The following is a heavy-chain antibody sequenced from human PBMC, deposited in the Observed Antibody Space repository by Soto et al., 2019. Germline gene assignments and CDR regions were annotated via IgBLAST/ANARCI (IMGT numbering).Heavy chain of an antibody. CDR1: GFTFSSYS. CDR2: ISSSSSYI. Sequence: GGSLRLSCAASGFTFSSYSMNWVRQAPGKGLEWVSSISSSSSYIYYADSVKGRFTISRDNAKNSLYLQMNSLRAEDTAVYYCARDHGVNYYYGMDVWGQGTTVTVS. J-gene: IGHJ6*02. D-gene: IGHD3-16*01. CDR3: ARDHGVNYYYGMDV. V-gene: IGHV3-21*01.